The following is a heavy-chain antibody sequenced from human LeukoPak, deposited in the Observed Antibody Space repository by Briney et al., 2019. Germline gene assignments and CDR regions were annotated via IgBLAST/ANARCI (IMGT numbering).Heavy chain of an antibody. CDR1: GGSFSGYY. Sequence: SETLSLTCAVSGGSFSGYYWTWIRPPPGKRLEWIGEINHIGSTNYNPSLKSRVTISVDTSKNQFSLKLSSVTAADTAVYYCARVGFSAPIQEITMVPMDVWGQGTTVTVSS. D-gene: IGHD3-10*01. CDR3: ARVGFSAPIQEITMVPMDV. V-gene: IGHV4-34*01. CDR2: INHIGST. J-gene: IGHJ6*02.